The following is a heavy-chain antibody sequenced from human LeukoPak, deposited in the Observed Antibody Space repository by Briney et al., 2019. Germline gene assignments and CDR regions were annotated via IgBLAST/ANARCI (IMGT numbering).Heavy chain of an antibody. J-gene: IGHJ4*02. V-gene: IGHV3-30*14. Sequence: GGSLRLSCAASGFTFSSYALHWVRQAPGKGLEWVAVISYDGSNKYYADSVKGRFTISRDNSKNTLYLQMNSLRAEDTAVYYCARHHSSGYDFLSPGGSYFDYWGQGTLVTVSS. CDR2: ISYDGSNK. CDR1: GFTFSSYA. CDR3: ARHHSSGYDFLSPGGSYFDY. D-gene: IGHD5-12*01.